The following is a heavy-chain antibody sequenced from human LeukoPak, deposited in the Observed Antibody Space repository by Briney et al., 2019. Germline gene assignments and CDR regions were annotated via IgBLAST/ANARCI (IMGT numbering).Heavy chain of an antibody. Sequence: SETLSLTCTVSGGSISSSSYYWGWIRQPPGKGLEWIGSIYYSGSTYYNPSLKSRVTISVDTSKNQFSLKLSSVTAADTAVYYCARGLRFLEWFGNWFDPWGQGTLVTVSS. CDR3: ARGLRFLEWFGNWFDP. V-gene: IGHV4-39*01. CDR1: GGSISSSSYY. D-gene: IGHD3-3*01. J-gene: IGHJ5*02. CDR2: IYYSGST.